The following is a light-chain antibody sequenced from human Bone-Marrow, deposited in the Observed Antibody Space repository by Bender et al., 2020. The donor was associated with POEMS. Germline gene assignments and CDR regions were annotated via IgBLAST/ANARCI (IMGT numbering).Light chain of an antibody. CDR3: RVWDSSSPDHWA. J-gene: IGLJ3*02. CDR2: DDN. Sequence: SYVLNQPPSVSVAPGQTARITCGGRNLETKSVHWYQQTPGQAPVLVVYDDNDRPSGIPERFSGSGSGTTATVAVSRVGAGDEGDYDCRVWDSSSPDHWAFGGGTRRTVL. V-gene: IGLV3-21*02. CDR1: NLETKS.